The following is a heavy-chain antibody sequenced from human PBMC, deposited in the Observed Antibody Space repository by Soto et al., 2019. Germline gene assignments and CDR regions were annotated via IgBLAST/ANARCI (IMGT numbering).Heavy chain of an antibody. Sequence: QGQLVQSGAEVKKPGASVKVSCKASGYTVSTYGVSWVRQAPGQGLECTGWITVSNGNTNYIDNLQGRVTMTTDTSTTTAYMELWRLISDDTAVYYCARSYSYGSYWYFDDWGQGTLVIVSS. J-gene: IGHJ4*02. D-gene: IGHD5-18*01. CDR3: ARSYSYGSYWYFDD. CDR2: ITVSNGNT. CDR1: GYTVSTYG. V-gene: IGHV1-18*04.